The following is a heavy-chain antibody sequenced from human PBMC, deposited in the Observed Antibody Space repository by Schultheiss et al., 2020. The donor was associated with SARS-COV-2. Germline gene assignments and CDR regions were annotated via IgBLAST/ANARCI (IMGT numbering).Heavy chain of an antibody. Sequence: GESLKISCVASGFTFSDYYMSWIRQAPGKGLEWLSFISSTGSYANYADSVKGRFTISRDNSKNTLYLQMNSLRAEDTAMYYCAREGTVLGNCSGGSCYPYYFDYWGQGTLVTVSS. V-gene: IGHV3-11*06. J-gene: IGHJ4*02. CDR3: AREGTVLGNCSGGSCYPYYFDY. CDR1: GFTFSDYY. D-gene: IGHD2-15*01. CDR2: ISSTGSYA.